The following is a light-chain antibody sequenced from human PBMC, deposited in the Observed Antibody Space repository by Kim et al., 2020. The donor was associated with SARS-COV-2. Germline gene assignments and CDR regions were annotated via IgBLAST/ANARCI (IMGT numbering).Light chain of an antibody. CDR3: QQYNNWPPWT. V-gene: IGKV3-20*01. Sequence: VLTQSPDTLSLSPGERATLSCRASQTVSRNQLAWYQQKPGQAPRLLIYGASSRATGIPDRFSGSGSGTDFTLTIGSLEPEDFAVYYCQQYNNWPPWTFGQGTKVDIK. CDR1: QTVSRNQ. J-gene: IGKJ1*01. CDR2: GAS.